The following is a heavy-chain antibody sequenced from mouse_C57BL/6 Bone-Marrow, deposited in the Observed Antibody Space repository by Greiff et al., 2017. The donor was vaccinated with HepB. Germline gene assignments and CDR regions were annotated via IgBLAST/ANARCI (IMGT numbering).Heavy chain of an antibody. CDR1: GYTFTDYY. Sequence: EVQLQQSGPELVKPGASVKISCKASGYTFTDYYMNWVKQSHGKSLEWIGDINPNNGGTSYNQKFKGKATLTVDKSSSTAYMELRSLTSEDSAFYYCAGAITTVDYFDYWGQGTTLTVSS. D-gene: IGHD1-1*01. J-gene: IGHJ2*01. CDR2: INPNNGGT. V-gene: IGHV1-26*01. CDR3: AGAITTVDYFDY.